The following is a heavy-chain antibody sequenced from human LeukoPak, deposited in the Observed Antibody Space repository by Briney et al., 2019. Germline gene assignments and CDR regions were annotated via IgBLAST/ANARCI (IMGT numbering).Heavy chain of an antibody. J-gene: IGHJ4*02. D-gene: IGHD3-3*01. CDR2: VYYSGST. Sequence: SETLSLTCIVSRGSISSYYWSWIRQPPGKGLEWIGYVYYSGSTNYNPSLKSRVTISVDTSKNQFSLNLSSVTAADTAVYYCARSRNTIFGVVIDFWGQGTLVTVSS. CDR1: RGSISSYY. V-gene: IGHV4-59*01. CDR3: ARSRNTIFGVVIDF.